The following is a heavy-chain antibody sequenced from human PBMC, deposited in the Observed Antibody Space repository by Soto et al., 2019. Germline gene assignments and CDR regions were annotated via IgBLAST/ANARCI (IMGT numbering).Heavy chain of an antibody. CDR1: GFTFSNAW. D-gene: IGHD3-3*01. V-gene: IGHV3-15*01. J-gene: IGHJ4*02. Sequence: GGSLRLSCAASGFTFSNAWMSWVRQAPGKGLEWVGRIKSKTDGGTTDYAAPVKGRFTISRDDSKNTLYLQMNSLKTEDTAVYYCTTDPTVPYYDFWSGRVTYYFDYWGQGTLVTVSS. CDR3: TTDPTVPYYDFWSGRVTYYFDY. CDR2: IKSKTDGGTT.